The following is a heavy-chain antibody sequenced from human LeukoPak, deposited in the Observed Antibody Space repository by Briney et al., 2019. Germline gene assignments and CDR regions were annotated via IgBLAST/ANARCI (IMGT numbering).Heavy chain of an antibody. CDR3: ARDQGVVVHGKYHYYGMDV. CDR1: GFTFSSYG. CDR2: ISYDGSSK. Sequence: GRSLRLSCAASGFTFSSYGIHWVRQAPGKGLEWVAAISYDGSSKHYADSVKGRFTISRDNSKNTLYLQMNSLRAEDTAVYYCARDQGVVVHGKYHYYGMDVWGQGTTVTVSS. J-gene: IGHJ6*02. V-gene: IGHV3-30*03. D-gene: IGHD3-22*01.